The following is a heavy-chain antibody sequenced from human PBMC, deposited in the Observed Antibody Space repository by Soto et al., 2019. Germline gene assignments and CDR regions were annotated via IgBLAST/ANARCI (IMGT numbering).Heavy chain of an antibody. D-gene: IGHD2-2*01. Sequence: PGGSLRLSCAASGFTFTWYSMSWVRQAPGKGLEWVSHNSASGDMTYYADSVKGRFTISRYNSKNTLTLQMNSLRADDTALYYCADPVPAASHYEDNDMDVWGQVSTVTVSS. J-gene: IGHJ6*02. CDR1: GFTFTWYS. V-gene: IGHV3-23*01. CDR3: ADPVPAASHYEDNDMDV. CDR2: NSASGDMT.